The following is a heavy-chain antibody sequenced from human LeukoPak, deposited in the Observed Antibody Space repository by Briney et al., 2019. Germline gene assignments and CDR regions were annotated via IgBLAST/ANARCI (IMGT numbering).Heavy chain of an antibody. CDR1: GGSFSGYY. CDR3: ASPDYYDSSGYGFDL. CDR2: IYYSGST. J-gene: IGHJ2*01. Sequence: SETLSLTCAVYGGSFSGYYWSWIRQPPGKGLEWIGYIYYSGSTNYNPSLKSRVTISVDTSKNQFSLKLSSVTAADTAVYYCASPDYYDSSGYGFDLWGRGTLVTVSS. V-gene: IGHV4-59*08. D-gene: IGHD3-22*01.